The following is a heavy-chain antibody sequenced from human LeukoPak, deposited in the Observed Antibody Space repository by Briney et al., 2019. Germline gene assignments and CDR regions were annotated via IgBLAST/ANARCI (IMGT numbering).Heavy chain of an antibody. J-gene: IGHJ4*02. CDR2: ISAYNGNT. CDR1: GYTFTTYG. D-gene: IGHD3-22*01. V-gene: IGHV1-18*01. CDR3: ARDWLDYYDSSGHYAFDY. Sequence: ASVKVSCKASGYTFTTYGITWVRQAPGQGLEWMGWISAYNGNTNYAQNLQGRVTMTTDTSTRTAYMELRSLRSDDTAVYYCARDWLDYYDSSGHYAFDYWGQGTLVTVSS.